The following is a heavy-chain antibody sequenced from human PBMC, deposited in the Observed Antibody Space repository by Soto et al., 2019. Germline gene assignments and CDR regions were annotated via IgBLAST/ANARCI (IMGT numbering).Heavy chain of an antibody. V-gene: IGHV1-69*12. J-gene: IGHJ6*02. CDR3: ARDKDRQQLGGNYYYILDV. D-gene: IGHD3-3*02. CDR2: IMPVFATP. CDR1: GGTFSTSA. Sequence: QFQLMQSGAEVKKPGSSVKVSCKASGGTFSTSAISWVRQAPGESLEWMGGIMPVFATPDYAQKFQCRVTISADESTTTAYLELASLTTDDTAVYYCARDKDRQQLGGNYYYILDVWGQGTAITVSS.